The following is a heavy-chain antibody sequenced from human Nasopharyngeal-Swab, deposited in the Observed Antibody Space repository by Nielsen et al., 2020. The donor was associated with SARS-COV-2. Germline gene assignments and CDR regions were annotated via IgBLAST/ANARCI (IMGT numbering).Heavy chain of an antibody. D-gene: IGHD6-6*01. J-gene: IGHJ4*02. V-gene: IGHV3-21*01. CDR3: ARTILSSSPEEGFDY. CDR2: ISSSSSYI. Sequence: WIRQPPGEGLEWVSSISSSSSYIYYADSVKGRFTIPRDNAKNSLYLQMNSLRAEDTAVYYCARTILSSSPEEGFDYWGQGTLVTVSS.